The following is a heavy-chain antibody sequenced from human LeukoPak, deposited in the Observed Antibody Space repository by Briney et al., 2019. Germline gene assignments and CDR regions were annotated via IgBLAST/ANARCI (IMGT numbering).Heavy chain of an antibody. V-gene: IGHV3-30*03. CDR2: ISYDGSNK. CDR1: GFTFSSCS. Sequence: GGSLRLSCAVSGFTFSSCSMNWVRQAPGKGLEWVAVISYDGSNKYYADSVKGRFTISRDNSKNTLYLQMNSLRAEDTAVYYCARESSSWYSYFDYWGQGTLVTVSS. D-gene: IGHD6-13*01. J-gene: IGHJ4*02. CDR3: ARESSSWYSYFDY.